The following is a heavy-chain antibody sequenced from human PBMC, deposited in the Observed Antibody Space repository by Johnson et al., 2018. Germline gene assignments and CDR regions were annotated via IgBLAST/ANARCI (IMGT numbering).Heavy chain of an antibody. D-gene: IGHD1-14*01. CDR2: IGTAGDT. J-gene: IGHJ3*02. CDR1: SSYD. CDR3: ARGGRGAFDI. V-gene: IGHV3-13*01. Sequence: SSYDMHWVRQATGKGLEWVSAIGTAGDTYYPGSVKGRFTISRENAKNSLYLQMNSLRAGDTAVYYCARGGRGAFDIWGQGTMVTVSS.